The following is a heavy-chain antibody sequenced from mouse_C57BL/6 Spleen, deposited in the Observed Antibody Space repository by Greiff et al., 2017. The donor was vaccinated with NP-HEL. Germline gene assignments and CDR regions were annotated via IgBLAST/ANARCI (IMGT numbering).Heavy chain of an antibody. D-gene: IGHD2-1*01. Sequence: QVQLQQPGAELVKPGASVKLSCKASGYTFTSYWMHWVKQRPGQGLEWIGMIHPNSGSTNYNEKFKSKATLTVDKSSSTAYMQLSSLTSEDSAVYYCARTLYYGNYPYFDYWGKGTTLTVSS. CDR1: GYTFTSYW. CDR2: IHPNSGST. CDR3: ARTLYYGNYPYFDY. V-gene: IGHV1-64*01. J-gene: IGHJ2*01.